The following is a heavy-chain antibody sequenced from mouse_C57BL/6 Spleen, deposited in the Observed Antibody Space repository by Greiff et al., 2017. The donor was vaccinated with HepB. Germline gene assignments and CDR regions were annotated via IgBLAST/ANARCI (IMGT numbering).Heavy chain of an antibody. J-gene: IGHJ2*01. CDR2: ISNGGGST. V-gene: IGHV5-12*01. CDR1: GFTFSDYY. CDR3: ARQSVITPFDY. D-gene: IGHD1-1*01. Sequence: EVKLMESGGGLVQPGGSLKLSCAASGFTFSDYYMYWVRQTPEKRLEWVAYISNGGGSTYYPDTVKGRFTISRDNAKNTLYLQMSRLKSEDTAMYYCARQSVITPFDYWGQGTTLTVSS.